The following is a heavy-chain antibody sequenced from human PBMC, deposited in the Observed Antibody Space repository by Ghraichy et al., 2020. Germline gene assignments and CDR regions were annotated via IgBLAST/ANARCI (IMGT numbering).Heavy chain of an antibody. V-gene: IGHV3-23*01. Sequence: GGSLRLSCAASGFTFRSYAMTWVRQAPGKGLEWVSTISGNGGATHYADSVKGRFTISSDNSKNTLYLQVNSLRVEDTAVYYCAKAHSSSRYWFDHWGQGT. CDR2: ISGNGGAT. CDR3: AKAHSSSRYWFDH. J-gene: IGHJ5*02. CDR1: GFTFRSYA. D-gene: IGHD6-13*01.